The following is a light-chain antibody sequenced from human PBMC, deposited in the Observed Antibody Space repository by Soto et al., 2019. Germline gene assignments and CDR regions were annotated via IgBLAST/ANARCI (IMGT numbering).Light chain of an antibody. CDR2: QAS. V-gene: IGKV1-5*03. CDR1: QCISSW. J-gene: IGKJ2*01. Sequence: DIQMTQSPSTLSASVGDRVTITCRASQCISSWLAWYQQKPGKAPKFLIYQASNLESGVPSRFSGSGSGTEFTLTISNLQPDDFATYYCQQYSSYSTFGQGTRLDIK. CDR3: QQYSSYST.